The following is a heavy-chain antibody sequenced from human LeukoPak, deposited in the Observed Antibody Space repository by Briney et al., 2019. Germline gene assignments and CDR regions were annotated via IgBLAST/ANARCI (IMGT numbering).Heavy chain of an antibody. CDR3: ARDRYGSILLWFGELFDY. J-gene: IGHJ4*02. D-gene: IGHD3-10*01. V-gene: IGHV4-59*01. CDR1: GGSISSYY. Sequence: SETLSLTCTVSGGSISSYYWSWIRQPPGKGLEWIGYIYYSGSTNYNPSLKSRVTISVDTSKNQFSLKLSSVTAADTAVYYCARDRYGSILLWFGELFDYWGQGTLVTVSS. CDR2: IYYSGST.